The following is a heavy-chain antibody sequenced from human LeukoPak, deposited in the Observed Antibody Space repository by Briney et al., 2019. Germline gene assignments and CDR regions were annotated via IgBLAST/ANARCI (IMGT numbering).Heavy chain of an antibody. CDR1: GFTFNHYA. CDR2: INHHGHT. Sequence: GGSLRLSCAASGFTFNHYAMSWVRQAPGKGLEWVSGINHHGHTFYADSVKGRFTISRDNSKNTVFLQMNSLRADDTAEYFCARDHGSQDSGAWYVFDYWGRGTLVPDSS. CDR3: ARDHGSQDSGAWYVFDY. D-gene: IGHD6-19*01. J-gene: IGHJ4*02. V-gene: IGHV3-23*01.